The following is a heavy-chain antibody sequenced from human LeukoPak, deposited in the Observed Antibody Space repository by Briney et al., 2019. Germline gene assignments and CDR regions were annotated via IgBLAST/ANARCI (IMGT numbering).Heavy chain of an antibody. D-gene: IGHD4-17*01. Sequence: GGSLRLSCAASGFTFSSYGMHWVRQAPGKGLEWVAVLWYDGSNKYYADSVKGRFTISRDNSKNTLYLQMNSLRAEDTAVYYCASCRLNDYGDYDAFDYWGQGTLVTVSS. CDR3: ASCRLNDYGDYDAFDY. CDR2: LWYDGSNK. J-gene: IGHJ4*02. CDR1: GFTFSSYG. V-gene: IGHV3-33*01.